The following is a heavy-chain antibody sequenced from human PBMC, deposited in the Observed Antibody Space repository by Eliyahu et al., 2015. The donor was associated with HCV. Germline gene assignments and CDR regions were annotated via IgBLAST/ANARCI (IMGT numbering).Heavy chain of an antibody. Sequence: QVQLVQSGAEVKKPGASVKVSCKAXGYTFTGXYMXGVRRAPGQGLEWMGRINPNSDGTNXAQNFQGRVTMTSDTSISTAYMELNSLRSDDTAMYYCARGGSGWSNWFDPWGQGTLVTVSS. V-gene: IGHV1-2*06. CDR1: GYTFTGXY. J-gene: IGHJ5*02. D-gene: IGHD6-19*01. CDR3: ARGGSGWSNWFDP. CDR2: INPNSDGT.